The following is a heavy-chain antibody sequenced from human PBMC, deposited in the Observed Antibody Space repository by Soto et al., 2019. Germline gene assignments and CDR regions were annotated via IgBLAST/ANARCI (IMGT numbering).Heavy chain of an antibody. D-gene: IGHD1-26*01. J-gene: IGHJ4*02. Sequence: GGSLRLSCAASGFTFSSYAVHWVRQAPGKGLEWVSVIWYDGTNKYYADSVKGRFTISRDNSKNTLYLQMNSLRAEDTAVYYCARAQSSGNYYSDYWGQGTLVTVSS. CDR3: ARAQSSGNYYSDY. CDR1: GFTFSSYA. V-gene: IGHV3-33*01. CDR2: IWYDGTNK.